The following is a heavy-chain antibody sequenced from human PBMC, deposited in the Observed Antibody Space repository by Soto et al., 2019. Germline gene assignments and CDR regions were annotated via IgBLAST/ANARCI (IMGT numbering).Heavy chain of an antibody. Sequence: PGGSLRLSCAVSGFTVRANYMSWVRQAPGKGLEWVSVIYSGGSTYYADSVKGRFTISRDNSKNTLYLQMNSLRAEDTAVYYCARDMVRGLYPEYFQHWGQGTLVTVSS. D-gene: IGHD3-10*01. CDR3: ARDMVRGLYPEYFQH. J-gene: IGHJ1*01. CDR1: GFTVRANY. V-gene: IGHV3-66*01. CDR2: IYSGGST.